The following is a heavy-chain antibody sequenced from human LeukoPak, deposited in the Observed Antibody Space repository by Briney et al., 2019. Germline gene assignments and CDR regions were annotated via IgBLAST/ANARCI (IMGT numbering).Heavy chain of an antibody. CDR1: GGSISSSSYY. Sequence: SETLSLTCTVSGGSISSSSYYWGWIRQPPGKGLGWIGSIYYSGSTYYNPSLKSRVTISVDTSKNQFSLKLSSVTAADTAVYYCARMEIQLWTFDYWGQGTLVTVSS. D-gene: IGHD5-18*01. J-gene: IGHJ4*02. CDR3: ARMEIQLWTFDY. CDR2: IYYSGST. V-gene: IGHV4-39*01.